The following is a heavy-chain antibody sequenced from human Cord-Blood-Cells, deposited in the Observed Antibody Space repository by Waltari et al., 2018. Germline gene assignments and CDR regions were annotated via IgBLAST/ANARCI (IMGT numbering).Heavy chain of an antibody. Sequence: QLQLQESGPGLVKPSETLSLTCTVSGGSISSSSYYWGWIRQPPGKGLEWIGSIYYSGSTYYNPSLKSRGTISVDTSKNQFSLKLSSVTAADTAVYYCARMGDYAFDIWGQGTMVTVSS. V-gene: IGHV4-39*01. CDR1: GGSISSSSYY. CDR2: IYYSGST. D-gene: IGHD3-16*01. J-gene: IGHJ3*02. CDR3: ARMGDYAFDI.